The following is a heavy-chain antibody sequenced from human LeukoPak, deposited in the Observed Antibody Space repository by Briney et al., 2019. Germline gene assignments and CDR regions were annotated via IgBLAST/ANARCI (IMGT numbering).Heavy chain of an antibody. CDR3: ARDIGVEMATIENWFDP. V-gene: IGHV1-2*02. J-gene: IGHJ5*02. D-gene: IGHD5-24*01. Sequence: APVKVSCKASGYTFTGYYMHWVRQAPGQGLEWMGWINPNSGGTNYAQKFQGRVTMTRDTSISTAYMELSRLRSDDTAVYYCARDIGVEMATIENWFDPWGQGTLVTVSS. CDR1: GYTFTGYY. CDR2: INPNSGGT.